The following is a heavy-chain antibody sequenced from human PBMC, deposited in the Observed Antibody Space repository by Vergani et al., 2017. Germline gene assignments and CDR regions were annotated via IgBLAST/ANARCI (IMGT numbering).Heavy chain of an antibody. D-gene: IGHD6-6*01. Sequence: QLQLQESGPGLLKPSETLSLTCAVYGGSFSGYYWSWIRQPPGKGLEWIGEINHSGSTNYNPSLKSRVTISVDTSKNQFSLKLSSVTAADTAVYYCARGRRRSSSYYYYYMDVWGKGTTVTVSS. CDR3: ARGRRRSSSYYYYYMDV. V-gene: IGHV4-34*01. J-gene: IGHJ6*03. CDR2: INHSGST. CDR1: GGSFSGYY.